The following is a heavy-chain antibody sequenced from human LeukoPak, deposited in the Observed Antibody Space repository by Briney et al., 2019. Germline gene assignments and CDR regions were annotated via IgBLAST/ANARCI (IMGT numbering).Heavy chain of an antibody. Sequence: GGSLRLSCAASGFTFSSYGMHWVRQAPGKGLEWVSSISSSSSYIYYADSVKGRFTISRDNAKNSLYLQMNSLRAEDTAVYYCASASYGSGTYAFDIWGQGTMVTVSS. CDR3: ASASYGSGTYAFDI. D-gene: IGHD3-10*01. CDR1: GFTFSSYG. V-gene: IGHV3-21*01. J-gene: IGHJ3*02. CDR2: ISSSSSYI.